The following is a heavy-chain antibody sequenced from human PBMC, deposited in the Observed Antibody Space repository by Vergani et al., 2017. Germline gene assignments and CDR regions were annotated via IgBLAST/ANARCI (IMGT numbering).Heavy chain of an antibody. CDR2: ISARYPST. J-gene: IGHJ4*02. CDR1: GFTFSACP. D-gene: IGHD3-22*01. Sequence: EVQLLQSGGGVIQPGWSVRLSCAASGFTFSACPMTWVRQAPGKGLEWVSAISARYPSTYYADSVKGRFTISRDNSKNMLYLQMNSLRAEDTAVYYCARLSYDTTPYLQGGYDCWGQGTLVSVSS. V-gene: IGHV3-23*01. CDR3: ARLSYDTTPYLQGGYDC.